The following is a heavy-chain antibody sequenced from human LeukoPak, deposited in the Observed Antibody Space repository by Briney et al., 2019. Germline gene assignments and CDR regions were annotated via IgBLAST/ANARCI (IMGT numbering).Heavy chain of an antibody. V-gene: IGHV1-69*04. CDR2: IIPILGIA. J-gene: IGHJ5*02. D-gene: IGHD5-18*01. CDR3: ASMDTNWFDP. CDR1: GGTFSSYA. Sequence: SVKVSCKASGGTFSSYAISWVRQAPGQGLEWTGRIIPILGIANYAQKFQGRVTITADKSTSTAYMELSSLRSEDTAVYYCASMDTNWFDPWGQGTLVTVSS.